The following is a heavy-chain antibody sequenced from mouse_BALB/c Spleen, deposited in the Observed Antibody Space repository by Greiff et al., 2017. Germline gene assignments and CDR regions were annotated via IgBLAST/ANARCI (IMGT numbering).Heavy chain of an antibody. D-gene: IGHD2-4*01. CDR3: AREGDYDGSYYAMDY. CDR2: INPSNGRT. V-gene: IGHV1S81*02. J-gene: IGHJ4*01. CDR1: GYTFTSYW. Sequence: QVQLKQPGAELVKPGASVKLSCKASGYTFTSYWMHWVKQRPGQGLEWIGEINPSNGRTNYNEKFKSKATLTVDKSSSTAYMQLSSLTSEDSAVYYCAREGDYDGSYYAMDYWGQGTSVTVSS.